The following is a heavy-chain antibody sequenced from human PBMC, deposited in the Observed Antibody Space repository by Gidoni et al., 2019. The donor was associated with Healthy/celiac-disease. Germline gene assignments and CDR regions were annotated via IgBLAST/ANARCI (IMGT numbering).Heavy chain of an antibody. CDR3: ARGRWAAAGHAFDI. J-gene: IGHJ3*02. V-gene: IGHV1-69*06. D-gene: IGHD6-13*01. CDR2: IIPIVGTA. Sequence: QVQLVQSGAEVKKPGSSVTVYCKASGGTFSSYAISWVRQAPGQGLEWMGGIIPIVGTANYAQKFKGRVTITADKSTSTAYMELSSMRSEDTAVYYCARGRWAAAGHAFDIWGQGTMVTVSS. CDR1: GGTFSSYA.